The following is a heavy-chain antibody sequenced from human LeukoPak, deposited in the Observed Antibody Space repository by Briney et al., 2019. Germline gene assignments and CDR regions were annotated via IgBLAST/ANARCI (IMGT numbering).Heavy chain of an antibody. CDR3: TTDRVTGDDAFDI. D-gene: IGHD7-27*01. CDR1: GFTFSNAW. J-gene: IGHJ3*02. Sequence: GGSLRLSCAASGFTFSNAWMSWVRQAPGKGLEWVGRIKSKTDGGTTDYAAPVKGRFTISRDDSKNTLYLQMNSLKTEDTAVYYCTTDRVTGDDAFDIWGQGTMVTVSS. CDR2: IKSKTDGGTT. V-gene: IGHV3-15*01.